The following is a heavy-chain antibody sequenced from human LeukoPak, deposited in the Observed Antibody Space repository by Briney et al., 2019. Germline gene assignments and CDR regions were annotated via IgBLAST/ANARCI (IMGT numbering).Heavy chain of an antibody. D-gene: IGHD1-26*01. CDR3: AREIVGSTLEAFDI. CDR1: GFTFSSYA. J-gene: IGHJ3*02. CDR2: ISGSGGST. V-gene: IGHV3-23*01. Sequence: GGSLRLSCAASGFTFSSYAMSWVRQAPGKGLEWVSAISGSGGSTYYADSVKGRFTISRDNSKNTLYLQMNSLRAEDTTVYHCAREIVGSTLEAFDIWGQGTMVTVSS.